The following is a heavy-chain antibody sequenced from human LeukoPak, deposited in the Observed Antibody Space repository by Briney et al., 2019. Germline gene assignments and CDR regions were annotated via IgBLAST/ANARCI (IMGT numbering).Heavy chain of an antibody. Sequence: SGTLSLTCAVSGGSISSSNWWSWVRQPPGKGLEWIGEIYHSGSTNYNPSLKSRVTISVDKSKNQFSLKLSSVTAADTAVYYCAGGGTVVVPAATETYYYYYGMDVWGKGTTVTVSS. D-gene: IGHD2-2*01. CDR2: IYHSGST. V-gene: IGHV4-4*02. CDR3: AGGGTVVVPAATETYYYYYGMDV. CDR1: GGSISSSNW. J-gene: IGHJ6*04.